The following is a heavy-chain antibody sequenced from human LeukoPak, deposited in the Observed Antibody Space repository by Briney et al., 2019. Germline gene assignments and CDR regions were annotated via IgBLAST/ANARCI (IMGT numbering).Heavy chain of an antibody. D-gene: IGHD3-10*01. CDR1: GFTFSSYW. CDR3: ARENYYGSGSYCFDY. CDR2: IKQDGSEK. J-gene: IGHJ4*02. V-gene: IGHV3-7*03. Sequence: GGSLRLSCAASGFTFSSYWMSWVRQAPGKGLERVANIKQDGSEKYYVDSVKGRFTISRDNAKNPLYLQMNSLRAEDTAVYYCARENYYGSGSYCFDYWGQGTLVTVSS.